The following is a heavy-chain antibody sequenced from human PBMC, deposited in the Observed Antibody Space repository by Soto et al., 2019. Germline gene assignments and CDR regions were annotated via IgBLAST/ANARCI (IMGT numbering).Heavy chain of an antibody. CDR2: IYPGDSDT. Sequence: CKGSGYSFTSYWIGWVRQMPGKGLEWMGIIYPGDSDTRYSPSFQGQVTISADKSISTAYLQWSSLKASDTAMYYCARLRYCSGGSCYLDAFDIWGQGTMVTVSS. J-gene: IGHJ3*02. V-gene: IGHV5-51*01. CDR3: ARLRYCSGGSCYLDAFDI. CDR1: GYSFTSYW. D-gene: IGHD2-15*01.